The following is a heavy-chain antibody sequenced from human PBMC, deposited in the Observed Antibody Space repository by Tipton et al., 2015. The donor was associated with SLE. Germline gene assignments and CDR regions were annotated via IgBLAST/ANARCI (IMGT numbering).Heavy chain of an antibody. V-gene: IGHV3-48*01. J-gene: IGHJ4*02. Sequence: GSLRLSCAASGFTFSSYSMNWVRQAPGKGLEWASYISSSSSTIYYADSVKGRFTVSRDNANNSLYLQMNSLRAEDTAVYYCARGGYYFDYWGQGTLVTVSS. CDR3: ARGGYYFDY. CDR2: ISSSSSTI. D-gene: IGHD3-22*01. CDR1: GFTFSSYS.